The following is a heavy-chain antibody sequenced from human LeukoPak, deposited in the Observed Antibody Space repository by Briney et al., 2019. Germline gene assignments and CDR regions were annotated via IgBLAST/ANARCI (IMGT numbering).Heavy chain of an antibody. CDR1: GGSFSGYY. J-gene: IGHJ3*02. Sequence: SETLSHTCAVYGGSFSGYYWSWIRQPPGKGLEWIGEINHSGSTNYNPSLKSRVTISVDTSKNQFSLKLSSVTAADTAVYYCARDYYGQVSFDIWGQGTMVTVSS. CDR3: ARDYYGQVSFDI. CDR2: INHSGST. V-gene: IGHV4-34*01. D-gene: IGHD3-22*01.